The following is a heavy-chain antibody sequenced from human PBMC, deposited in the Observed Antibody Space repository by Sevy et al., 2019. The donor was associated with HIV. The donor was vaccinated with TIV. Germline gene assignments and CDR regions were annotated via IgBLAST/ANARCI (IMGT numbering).Heavy chain of an antibody. V-gene: IGHV4-39*01. CDR2: IFYSGTT. J-gene: IGHJ5*02. Sequence: SETLSLTCSVSGDTISSNSHYWDWIRQSPGKGLEWIGSIFYSGTTYYNPSLKSRLTISVDTSNNQFFLKLASVTAADTAVYYCARHATPGLFWFVGSGGFDPWGQGTLVTVSS. D-gene: IGHD3-10*01. CDR1: GDTISSNSHY. CDR3: ARHATPGLFWFVGSGGFDP.